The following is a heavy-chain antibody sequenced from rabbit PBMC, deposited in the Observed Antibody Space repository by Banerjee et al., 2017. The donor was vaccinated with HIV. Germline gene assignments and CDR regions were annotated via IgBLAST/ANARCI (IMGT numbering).Heavy chain of an antibody. CDR1: GFDFSSYY. Sequence: QEQLVESGGGLVQPGGSLTLSCKASGFDFSSYYMCWVRQAPGKGLEWIGFINPFFGTTYYASWVNGRFTISKTSSTTVTLQMTSLTAADTATYFCARDLAGVIGWNFSLWGPGTLVTVS. J-gene: IGHJ4*01. D-gene: IGHD4-1*01. CDR2: INPFFGTT. V-gene: IGHV1S45*01. CDR3: ARDLAGVIGWNFSL.